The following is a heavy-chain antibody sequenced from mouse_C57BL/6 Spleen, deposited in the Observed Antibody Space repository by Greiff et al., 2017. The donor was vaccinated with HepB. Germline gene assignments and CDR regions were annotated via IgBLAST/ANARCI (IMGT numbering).Heavy chain of an antibody. Sequence: VQLVESGPELVKPGASVKLSCKASGYTFTSYDINWVKQRPGQGLEWIGWIYPRDGSTKYNEKFKGKATLTVDTSSSTAYMELHSLTSADSAVYVCARDTAVGYWGQGTTLTVYS. CDR3: ARDTAVGY. CDR2: IYPRDGST. D-gene: IGHD1-1*01. J-gene: IGHJ2*01. V-gene: IGHV1-85*01. CDR1: GYTFTSYD.